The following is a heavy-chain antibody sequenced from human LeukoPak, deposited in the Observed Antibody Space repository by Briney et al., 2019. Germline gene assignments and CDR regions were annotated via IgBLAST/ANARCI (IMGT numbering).Heavy chain of an antibody. CDR2: INQDGSEE. V-gene: IGHV3-7*03. J-gene: IGHJ4*02. CDR3: ARDSGRFYIDY. D-gene: IGHD1-26*01. Sequence: PGRSLRLSCAASGFTFSTYGMHWVRQAPGKGLEWVANINQDGSEEFYVGSLKGRFTISRDNAKNSLYLQINSLRADDTAIYYCARDSGRFYIDYWGQGTLVTVSS. CDR1: GFTFSTYG.